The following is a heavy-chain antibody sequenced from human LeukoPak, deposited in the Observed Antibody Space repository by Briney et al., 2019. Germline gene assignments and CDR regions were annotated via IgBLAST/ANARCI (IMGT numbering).Heavy chain of an antibody. D-gene: IGHD3-10*01. V-gene: IGHV4-34*01. CDR2: INHSGST. CDR1: GGSFSGYY. J-gene: IGHJ4*02. Sequence: SETLSLTCAVYGGSFSGYYWSWSRQPPGKGLEWIGEINHSGSTNYNPSLKSRVTISVDTSKNQFSLKLSSVTAADTAVYYCARGRETYYGSGSYSSSVDYWGQGTLLTVSS. CDR3: ARGRETYYGSGSYSSSVDY.